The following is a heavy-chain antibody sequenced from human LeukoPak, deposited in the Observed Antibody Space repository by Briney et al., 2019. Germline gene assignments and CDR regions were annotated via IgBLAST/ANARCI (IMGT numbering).Heavy chain of an antibody. CDR1: GGSISSYY. Sequence: PSETLSLTCTVSGGSISSYYWSWIRQPAGKGLEWIGRIYTSGSTNYNPSLKSRVTISVDTSKNQFSLKLSSVTAADTAVYYCARAGITMVRGVIDAYYYYYYMDVWGKGTTVTISS. CDR3: ARAGITMVRGVIDAYYYYYYMDV. CDR2: IYTSGST. J-gene: IGHJ6*03. D-gene: IGHD3-10*01. V-gene: IGHV4-4*07.